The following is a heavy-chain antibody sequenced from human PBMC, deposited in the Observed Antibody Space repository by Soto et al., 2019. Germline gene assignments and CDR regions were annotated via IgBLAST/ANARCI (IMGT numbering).Heavy chain of an antibody. J-gene: IGHJ4*02. D-gene: IGHD2-8*01. CDR1: GFDFRSYS. CDR2: IHISGSPI. V-gene: IGHV3-48*01. Sequence: PGGSLRLSCAASGFDFRSYSMNWVRQAPGKGLEWVSYIHISGSPIHYGDSVKGRFIISRDNARKSLYLQMNNLRADDTAVYYCTRDPHALDYWGQGTLVTVSS. CDR3: TRDPHALDY.